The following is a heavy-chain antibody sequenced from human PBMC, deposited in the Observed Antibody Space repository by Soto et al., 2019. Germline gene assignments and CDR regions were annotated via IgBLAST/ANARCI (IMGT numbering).Heavy chain of an antibody. D-gene: IGHD2-2*01. V-gene: IGHV4-34*01. J-gene: IGHJ4*02. CDR2: INHSGST. Sequence: SETLSLTCAVYGGTFSGYYWSWIRQPPGKGLEWIGEINHSGSTNYNPSLKSRVTISVDTSKNQFSLKLSSVTASDTAVYYCASDLGYCSSTSCYARRRNRTFDYWGQGTLVTVSS. CDR1: GGTFSGYY. CDR3: ASDLGYCSSTSCYARRRNRTFDY.